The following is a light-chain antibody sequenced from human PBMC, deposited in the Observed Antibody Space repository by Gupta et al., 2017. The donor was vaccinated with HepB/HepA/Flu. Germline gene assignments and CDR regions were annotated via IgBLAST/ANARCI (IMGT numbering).Light chain of an antibody. V-gene: IGKV1-5*03. CDR1: QSISSW. CDR2: KAS. J-gene: IGKJ1*01. CDR3: LQYNSYPWT. Sequence: TLSASVGDRVTITCRACQSISSWLAWYQQKPGKAPKILIYKASSLESGVPSRFSGSGSGTEFTLTISSLQPDDFATYYCLQYNSYPWTFGQGTKVEIK.